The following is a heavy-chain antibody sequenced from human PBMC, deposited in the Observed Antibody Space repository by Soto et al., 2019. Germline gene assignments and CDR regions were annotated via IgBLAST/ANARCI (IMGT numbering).Heavy chain of an antibody. Sequence: ASVKVSCKASGYTFTDYNMHWVRQAPGQGLEWMGWINPNSGGTNYAQKFQGRVTMTRDTSITTAYMELSRLTSDDTAVYYCAREGSSSSRYFQHWGQGTLVTASS. CDR2: INPNSGGT. CDR1: GYTFTDYN. CDR3: AREGSSSSRYFQH. D-gene: IGHD6-6*01. J-gene: IGHJ1*01. V-gene: IGHV1-2*02.